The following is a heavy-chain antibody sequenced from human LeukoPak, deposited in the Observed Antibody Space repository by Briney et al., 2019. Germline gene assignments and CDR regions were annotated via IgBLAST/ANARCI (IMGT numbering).Heavy chain of an antibody. D-gene: IGHD1-26*01. CDR2: ISSTSTYI. CDR1: GFTFSSFT. V-gene: IGHV3-21*01. CDR3: AREYGSYRYFDY. Sequence: PGGSLRLSCAASGFTFSSFTMNWVRQAPGKGLEWVSSISSTSTYIHYADSVKGRFTISRDNAKNSLYLQMNSLRAEDTAVYYCAREYGSYRYFDYWGQGTLVTVSS. J-gene: IGHJ4*02.